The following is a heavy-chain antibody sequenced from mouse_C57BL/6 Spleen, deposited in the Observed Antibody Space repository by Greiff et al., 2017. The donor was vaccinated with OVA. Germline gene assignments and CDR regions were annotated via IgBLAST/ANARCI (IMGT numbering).Heavy chain of an antibody. D-gene: IGHD2-3*01. J-gene: IGHJ3*01. V-gene: IGHV3-6*01. Sequence: DVHLVESGPGLVKPSQSLSLTCSVTGYSITSGYYWNWIRQFPGNKLEWMGYISYDGSNNYNPSLKNRISITRDTSKNQFFLKLNSVTTEDTATYYCARDQGGYDGYYGFAYWGQGTLVTVSA. CDR1: GYSITSGYY. CDR3: ARDQGGYDGYYGFAY. CDR2: ISYDGSN.